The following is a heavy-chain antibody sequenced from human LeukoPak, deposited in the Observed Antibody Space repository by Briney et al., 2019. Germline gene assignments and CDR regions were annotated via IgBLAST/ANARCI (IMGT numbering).Heavy chain of an antibody. Sequence: GGSLRLSCAASGFTFRSYWMYWVRQVPGKGLEYVSRIDNDGSGTTYASSVKGRFTISRDNGNNGVFLQMNSLRAEDTAMYYCARGGPDHAFDVWGQGTMVIVSS. D-gene: IGHD1-14*01. CDR3: ARGGPDHAFDV. V-gene: IGHV3-74*01. CDR1: GFTFRSYW. J-gene: IGHJ3*01. CDR2: IDNDGSGT.